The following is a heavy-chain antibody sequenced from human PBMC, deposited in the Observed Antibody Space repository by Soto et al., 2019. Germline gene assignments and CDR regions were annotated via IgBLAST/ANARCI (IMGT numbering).Heavy chain of an antibody. CDR3: ARELYCNDGVCSDYYPMDV. V-gene: IGHV1-69*13. J-gene: IGHJ6*02. D-gene: IGHD2-8*01. CDR1: GGTFSSYA. CDR2: IIPIFGTP. Sequence: RASVKVSCKASGGTFSSYAFSWVRQAPGQGLEWMGGIIPIFGTPNYAQKFQGRVTITADESTSTAYMELSSLRSEDTAVYYCARELYCNDGVCSDYYPMDVWGQGTTVTVSS.